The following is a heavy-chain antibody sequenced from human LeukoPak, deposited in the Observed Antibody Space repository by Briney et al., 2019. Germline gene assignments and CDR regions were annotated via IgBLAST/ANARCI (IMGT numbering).Heavy chain of an antibody. V-gene: IGHV1-18*01. CDR2: MSAYNGKT. CDR3: ARDGYSYGYNWYFDL. Sequence: GASVKVSCKASGYSFTSYGFNWVRQAPGQGLEWMGWMSAYNGKTNYAHSLQGRVTVTADTSTSTAYMELRSLRSDDTAVYYCARDGYSYGYNWYFDLWGRGTLVTVSS. D-gene: IGHD5-18*01. CDR1: GYSFTSYG. J-gene: IGHJ2*01.